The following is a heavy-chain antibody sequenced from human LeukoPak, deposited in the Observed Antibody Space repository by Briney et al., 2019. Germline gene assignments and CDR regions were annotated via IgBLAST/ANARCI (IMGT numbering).Heavy chain of an antibody. CDR3: ARDSLGSSWNGMDV. CDR1: GGSLPYHY. CDR2: TYYSGSA. Sequence: SETLSLTCTVSGGSLPYHYWHWLRQSPGRGLEWIGYTYYSGSAYYNPSLKSRVTISVDTSKNQVYLKLDSVTAADTAAYYCARDSLGSSWNGMDVWGQGTTVTVSS. D-gene: IGHD6-13*01. J-gene: IGHJ6*02. V-gene: IGHV4-59*11.